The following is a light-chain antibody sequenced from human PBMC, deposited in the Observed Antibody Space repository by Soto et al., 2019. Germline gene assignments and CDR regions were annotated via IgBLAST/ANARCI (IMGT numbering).Light chain of an antibody. CDR3: SSYTSSSLWV. J-gene: IGLJ3*02. Sequence: QSALTQPASVSGSPGQSITISCTGTSSDVGGYNYVSWYQQHPGKAPKLMIYEVSNRPSEVSNRFSGSKSGNTASLTISGLQAEDEADYYCSSYTSSSLWVFGGGTQLTVL. CDR2: EVS. V-gene: IGLV2-14*01. CDR1: SSDVGGYNY.